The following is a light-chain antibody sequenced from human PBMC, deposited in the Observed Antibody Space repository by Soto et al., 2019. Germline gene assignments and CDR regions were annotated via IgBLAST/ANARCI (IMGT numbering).Light chain of an antibody. CDR1: QSISMW. V-gene: IGKV1-5*03. Sequence: DVQMTQSPSTLSASVGDSVTITCRASQSISMWLAWYQQKAGKAPNLLIYKESSLEGGVPSRFSGSGSGTEFTLTIRSLQSDYFATYYCQQYNHYQWTFGQGTKVEV. J-gene: IGKJ1*01. CDR2: KES. CDR3: QQYNHYQWT.